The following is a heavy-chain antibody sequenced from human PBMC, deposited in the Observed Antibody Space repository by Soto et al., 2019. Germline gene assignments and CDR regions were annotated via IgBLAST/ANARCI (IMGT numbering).Heavy chain of an antibody. D-gene: IGHD1-26*01. CDR1: GGSISSSDW. V-gene: IGHV4-4*02. CDR2: IYHSGST. J-gene: IGHJ4*02. CDR3: ARVGATMDSDY. Sequence: QVQLQESGPGLVKPSGTLSLTCAVSGGSISSSDWWSWVRQSPGKGLEWIGEIYHSGSTNYNPSLRSRLTISVDKSKNQLSLKLSSVTAADTAVYYCARVGATMDSDYWGQGTLVTVSS.